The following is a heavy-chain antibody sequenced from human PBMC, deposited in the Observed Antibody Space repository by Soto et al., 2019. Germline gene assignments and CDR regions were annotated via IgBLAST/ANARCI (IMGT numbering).Heavy chain of an antibody. V-gene: IGHV3-48*01. CDR3: AREHLADSLRYFGDAFHI. CDR1: GFTFSGYG. J-gene: IGHJ3*02. Sequence: PGGSLRLSCAASGFTFSGYGMNWVRQTPGKGLEWISYISTSSNTIYYADSVKGRFTISRDNAKNSLYLQMNSLRAEDTAVYYCAREHLADSLRYFGDAFHIWGQGTMVTVSS. CDR2: ISTSSNTI. D-gene: IGHD3-9*01.